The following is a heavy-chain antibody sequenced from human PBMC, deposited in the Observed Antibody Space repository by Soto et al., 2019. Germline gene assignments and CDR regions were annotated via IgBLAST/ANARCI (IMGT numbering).Heavy chain of an antibody. CDR1: GGTFSSYT. Sequence: QVQLVQSGAEVKKPGSSVKVSFKASGGTFSSYTIRWVRQAPGQGLEWMGRNIPILGIANYAQKFQGRVTITADKSTSTAYMELNSLRSEDTAVYYCARNEEAYYYDSSGSRRTYYFDYWGQGTLVTVSS. CDR2: NIPILGIA. CDR3: ARNEEAYYYDSSGSRRTYYFDY. V-gene: IGHV1-69*02. D-gene: IGHD3-22*01. J-gene: IGHJ4*02.